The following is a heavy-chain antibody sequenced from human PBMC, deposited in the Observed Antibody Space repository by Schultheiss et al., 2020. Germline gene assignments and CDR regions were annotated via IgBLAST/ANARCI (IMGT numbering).Heavy chain of an antibody. Sequence: GGSLRLSCAASGFTFSSYPMHWVRQAPGKGLEWVAVISSDGSNKYYADSVKGRFTISRDNSKNTLYLQMNSLRAADTTVYYCARERYGDYDLGWFDPWGQGTLVTVSS. J-gene: IGHJ5*02. V-gene: IGHV3-30-3*01. CDR3: ARERYGDYDLGWFDP. CDR1: GFTFSSYP. CDR2: ISSDGSNK. D-gene: IGHD4-17*01.